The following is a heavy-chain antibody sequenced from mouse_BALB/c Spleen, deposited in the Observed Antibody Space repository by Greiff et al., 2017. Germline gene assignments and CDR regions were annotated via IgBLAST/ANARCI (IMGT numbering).Heavy chain of an antibody. Sequence: VQLQQSGPQLVRPGASVKISCKASGYSFTSYWMHWVKQRPGQGLEWIGMIDPSDSETRLNQKFKDKATLTVDKSSSTAYMQLSSPTSEDSAVYYCARENYGSSYVDWGQGTTLTVSS. J-gene: IGHJ2*01. CDR1: GYSFTSYW. CDR2: IDPSDSET. V-gene: IGHV1S127*01. D-gene: IGHD1-1*01. CDR3: ARENYGSSYVD.